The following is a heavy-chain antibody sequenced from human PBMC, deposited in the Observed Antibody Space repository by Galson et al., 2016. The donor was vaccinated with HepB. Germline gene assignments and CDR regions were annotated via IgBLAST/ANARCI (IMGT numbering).Heavy chain of an antibody. J-gene: IGHJ4*02. Sequence: SLRLSCAASGFIFDDYAMHWVRQAPGKGLEWVSGISWNSGTIAYADSVKGRFFISRDNAKKELFLQMNSLRTEDTALYYCAKDMRSREVFDNWGQGILVTVSS. CDR3: AKDMRSREVFDN. D-gene: IGHD3-10*01. CDR1: GFIFDDYA. V-gene: IGHV3-9*01. CDR2: ISWNSGTI.